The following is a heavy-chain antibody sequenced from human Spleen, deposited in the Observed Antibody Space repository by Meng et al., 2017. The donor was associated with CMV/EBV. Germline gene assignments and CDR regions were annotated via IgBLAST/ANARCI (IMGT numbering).Heavy chain of an antibody. CDR3: ARGDGYTNNFDY. J-gene: IGHJ4*02. CDR1: GYTFTSYG. CDR2: IIPMFGTA. D-gene: IGHD5-24*01. V-gene: IGHV1-69*05. Sequence: SVKVSCKASGYTFTSYGISWVRQAPGQGLEWMGGIIPMFGTANYAQRFQGRVTIITDESTGTAYMELSGLRSEDTATYYCARGDGYTNNFDYWGQGTLVTVSS.